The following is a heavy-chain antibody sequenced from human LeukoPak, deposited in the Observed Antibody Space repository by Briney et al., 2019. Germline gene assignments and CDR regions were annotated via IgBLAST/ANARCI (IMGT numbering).Heavy chain of an antibody. J-gene: IGHJ4*02. V-gene: IGHV1-69*13. CDR3: ARGATLYDSSGYEVPFLPSFDY. CDR2: IIPIFGTA. D-gene: IGHD3-22*01. Sequence: SVKVSCKASGGTFSSYAISWVRQAPGQGLEWMGGIIPIFGTANYVQKFQGRVTITADESTSTAYMELSSLRSEDTAVYYCARGATLYDSSGYEVPFLPSFDYWGQGTLVTVSS. CDR1: GGTFSSYA.